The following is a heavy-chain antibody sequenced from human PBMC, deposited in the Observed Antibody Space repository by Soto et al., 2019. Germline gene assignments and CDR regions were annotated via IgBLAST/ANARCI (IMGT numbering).Heavy chain of an antibody. CDR2: VSPLFGAA. CDR3: VRVLYYASGSYSLYVMDV. V-gene: IGHV1-69*01. Sequence: QVQLVQSGAEVRKPGSSVKVSCKASGGSLKGYGIGWVRQAPGQGLEWMGGVSPLFGAANYAQKFQARVTIIADSSKSTIKMELSCLTSEDTALYYCVRVLYYASGSYSLYVMDVWGQGTPVTVSS. D-gene: IGHD3-10*01. J-gene: IGHJ6*02. CDR1: GGSLKGYG.